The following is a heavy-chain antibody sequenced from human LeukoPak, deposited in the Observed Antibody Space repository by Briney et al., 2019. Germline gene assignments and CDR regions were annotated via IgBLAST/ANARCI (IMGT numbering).Heavy chain of an antibody. CDR2: IVVGSGNT. CDR1: GFTFTSSA. Sequence: SVEVSCKASGFTFTSSAMQWVRQARGQRLEWIGWIVVGSGNTNYAQKFQERVTITRDMSTSTAYMELSSLRSEDTAVYYCAADFYYYDSSGYHVWGQGTLVTVSS. CDR3: AADFYYYDSSGYHV. V-gene: IGHV1-58*02. J-gene: IGHJ4*02. D-gene: IGHD3-22*01.